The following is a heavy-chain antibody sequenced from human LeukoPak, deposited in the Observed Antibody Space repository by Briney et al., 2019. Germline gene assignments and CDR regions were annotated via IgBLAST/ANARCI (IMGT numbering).Heavy chain of an antibody. J-gene: IGHJ4*02. V-gene: IGHV4-39*02. CDR2: MYYRGTT. Sequence: SETLSLTCSVSGGSISSSSYHWGWIRQSPGKGLEWIGSMYYRGTTYENSSLRSRLTLSIDTSNNQFSLKLTSVTAADTAVYFCAREYSRSVVAGSRPDLWGQGLLVTVSP. CDR3: AREYSRSVVAGSRPDL. D-gene: IGHD2-21*01. CDR1: GGSISSSSYH.